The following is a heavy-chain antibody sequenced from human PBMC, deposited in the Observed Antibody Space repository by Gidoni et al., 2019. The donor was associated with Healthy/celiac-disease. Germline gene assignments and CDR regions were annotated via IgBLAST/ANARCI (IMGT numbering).Heavy chain of an antibody. CDR3: AYQYSGYAHSYWFDP. V-gene: IGHV1-69*06. Sequence: QVQLVQSGAEVKKPGSSVKVSCKASGGTFSSYAISWVRQTPGQGLEWMGGIIPIFGTANYAQKFQGRVTITADKSTSTAYMELSSLRSEDTAVYYCAYQYSGYAHSYWFDPWGQGTLVTVSS. CDR2: IIPIFGTA. D-gene: IGHD5-12*01. CDR1: GGTFSSYA. J-gene: IGHJ5*02.